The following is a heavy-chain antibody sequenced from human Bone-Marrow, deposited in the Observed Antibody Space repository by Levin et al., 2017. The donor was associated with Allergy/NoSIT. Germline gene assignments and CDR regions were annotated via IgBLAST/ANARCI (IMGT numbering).Heavy chain of an antibody. CDR1: GFTFSNYA. D-gene: IGHD2-15*01. CDR3: AKEGYCSGGSCYPHYYYYYMDV. CDR2: ISDDGNNK. Sequence: LSLTCAASGFTFSNYAMHWVRQAPGKGLEWVADISDDGNNKHYADSVKGRFAISRDNSKNTLYLQMNSLRAEDTAVYYCAKEGYCSGGSCYPHYYYYYMDVWGKGTTVTVSS. J-gene: IGHJ6*03. V-gene: IGHV3-30*18.